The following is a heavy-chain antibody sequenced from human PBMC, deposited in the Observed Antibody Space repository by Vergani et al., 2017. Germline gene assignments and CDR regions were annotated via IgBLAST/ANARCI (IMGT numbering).Heavy chain of an antibody. Sequence: EVQLLESGGGLIHPGGSLRLSCEGSGFSFSGYWMHWVRQSPEKGLVWVSRIKSDVSITNYADSVKGRFTISRDNAKNTLYLEMNSLRGDETAIYYCVRARCSGPCVISNWFDSWGQGTLVTVSS. J-gene: IGHJ5*01. V-gene: IGHV3-74*02. CDR1: GFSFSGYW. CDR3: VRARCSGPCVISNWFDS. D-gene: IGHD5-12*01. CDR2: IKSDVSIT.